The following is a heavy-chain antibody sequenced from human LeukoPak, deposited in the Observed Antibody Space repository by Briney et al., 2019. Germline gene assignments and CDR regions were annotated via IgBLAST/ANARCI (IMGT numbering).Heavy chain of an antibody. V-gene: IGHV3-15*07. CDR3: ATESSMVAYSYYYALDV. CDR2: IKSETDGGAT. D-gene: IGHD2-8*01. CDR1: GFTFNNAW. Sequence: GGSLRLSCAASGFTFNNAWMNCVRQAPGKGLEWVGRIKSETDGGATDYAAPVKGRFTISRDDSKSTLYLRMDSLKTEDTAVYYCATESSMVAYSYYYALDVWGQGTTVTVSS. J-gene: IGHJ6*02.